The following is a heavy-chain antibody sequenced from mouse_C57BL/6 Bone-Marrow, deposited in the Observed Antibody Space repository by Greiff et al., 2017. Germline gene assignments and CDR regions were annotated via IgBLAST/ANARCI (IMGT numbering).Heavy chain of an antibody. CDR3: ARYDGSPTPFDY. D-gene: IGHD1-1*01. J-gene: IGHJ2*01. Sequence: QVQLQQSGAELARPGASVKLSCKASGYTFTSYGISWVKQRTGQGLEWIGEIYPRSGNTYYNEKFKGKATLTADKSSSTAYMELRSLPSEDSAVYFCARYDGSPTPFDYWGQGTTLTVSS. CDR1: GYTFTSYG. V-gene: IGHV1-81*01. CDR2: IYPRSGNT.